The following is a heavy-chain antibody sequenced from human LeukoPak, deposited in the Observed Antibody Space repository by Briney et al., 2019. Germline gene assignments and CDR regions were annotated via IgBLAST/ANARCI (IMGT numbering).Heavy chain of an antibody. V-gene: IGHV4-39*01. J-gene: IGHJ4*02. Sequence: SETLSLTCTVSGGSISSSSYYWGWIRQPPGKGLEWIGSICYSGSTYYNPSLKSRVTISVDTSKNQFSLKLSSVTAADTAVYYCARQSGTVGAHYWGQGTLVTVSS. CDR1: GGSISSSSYY. D-gene: IGHD1-26*01. CDR2: ICYSGST. CDR3: ARQSGTVGAHY.